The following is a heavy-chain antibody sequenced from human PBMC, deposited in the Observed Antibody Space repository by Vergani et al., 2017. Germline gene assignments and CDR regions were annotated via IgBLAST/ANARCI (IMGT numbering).Heavy chain of an antibody. CDR1: GFTFSSYG. J-gene: IGHJ4*02. CDR2: IRYDGSNK. D-gene: IGHD3-9*01. Sequence: QVQLVESGGGVVQPGGSLRLSCAASGFTFSSYGMHWVRQAPGKGLEWVAFIRYDGSNKYYADSVKGRFTISRDNSKNTLYLQMNSLRAEDTAVYYCAKDLDDILTGPFDYWGQGTLVTV. CDR3: AKDLDDILTGPFDY. V-gene: IGHV3-30*02.